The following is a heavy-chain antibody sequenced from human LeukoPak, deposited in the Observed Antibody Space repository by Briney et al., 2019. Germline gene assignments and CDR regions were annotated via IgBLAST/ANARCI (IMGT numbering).Heavy chain of an antibody. CDR3: AIQPQRECTYGFGDY. CDR2: FSYGGYT. V-gene: IGHV4-39*01. CDR1: GDSISSNSHY. J-gene: IGHJ4*01. Sequence: PSETLSLTCTVYGDSISSNSHYWGWIRQPPGKGLEWIGSFSYGGYTFYDPSLKSRVTISADTSNNQISLKLTSVTAADTAVYYCAIQPQRECTYGFGDYWGQGNLVTVSS. D-gene: IGHD3-10*01.